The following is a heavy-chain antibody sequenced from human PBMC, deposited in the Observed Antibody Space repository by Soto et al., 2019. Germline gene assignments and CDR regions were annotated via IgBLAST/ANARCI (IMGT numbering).Heavy chain of an antibody. CDR1: GFTFSRDV. J-gene: IGHJ4*02. CDR3: EKERATKHDFEY. V-gene: IGHV3-23*01. Sequence: LRLSCXASGFTFSRDVFIWVRQGPGKGLEWVSLITDNGGSTYYADSVKGRFTISRENTKNTLFLQMNSLRAEDTAVYYCEKERATKHDFEYWGPGALVTVYS. D-gene: IGHD2-8*01. CDR2: ITDNGGST.